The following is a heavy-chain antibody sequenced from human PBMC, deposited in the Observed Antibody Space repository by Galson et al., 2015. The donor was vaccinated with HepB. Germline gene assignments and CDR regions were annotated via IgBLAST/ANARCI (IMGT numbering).Heavy chain of an antibody. CDR3: ARDYHYDFWSGDKHAFDI. CDR2: IWYDGSNK. D-gene: IGHD3-3*01. J-gene: IGHJ3*02. Sequence: SLRLSCAESGFTFSSYGVHWVRQAPGKRLELVADIWYDGSNKYYADSVKGLSTISRDNSKNTLYLQMNSLKAEDTAVYYCARDYHYDFWSGDKHAFDIWGQGTMVTVFS. V-gene: IGHV3-33*01. CDR1: GFTFSSYG.